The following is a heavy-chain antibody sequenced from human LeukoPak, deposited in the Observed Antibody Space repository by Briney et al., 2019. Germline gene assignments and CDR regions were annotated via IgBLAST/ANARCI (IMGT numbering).Heavy chain of an antibody. J-gene: IGHJ4*02. CDR1: GFPFSNYW. D-gene: IGHD6-13*01. Sequence: GGSLRLSRTASGFPFSNYWMHWVRQAPGKGLLWVSRINSDGSSASYADSVKGRFTISRDNTKNTLYLQMNSLRAEDTAVYYCAVGAAGLDYWGQGTQVTVSS. V-gene: IGHV3-74*01. CDR3: AVGAAGLDY. CDR2: INSDGSSA.